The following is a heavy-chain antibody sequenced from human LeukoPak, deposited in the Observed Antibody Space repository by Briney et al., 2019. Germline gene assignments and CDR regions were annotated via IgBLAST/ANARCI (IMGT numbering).Heavy chain of an antibody. CDR1: GFTFSSYA. J-gene: IGHJ3*02. Sequence: GGSLRLSCAASGFTFSSYAMHWVRQAPGKGLEWVAVISYDGSNKYYADSVKGRFTISRDNSENTLYLQMNSLRAEDTAVYYCARGGVHDAFDIWGQGTMVTVSS. D-gene: IGHD3-10*01. CDR3: ARGGVHDAFDI. CDR2: ISYDGSNK. V-gene: IGHV3-30-3*01.